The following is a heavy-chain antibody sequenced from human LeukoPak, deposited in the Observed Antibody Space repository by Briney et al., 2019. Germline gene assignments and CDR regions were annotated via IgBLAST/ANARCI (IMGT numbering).Heavy chain of an antibody. D-gene: IGHD3-16*02. Sequence: SETLSLTCTVSGGSISSSKYYWGWIRQPPGKGLEWIGTIFNSGSTHYNPSLKSRVTISVDTSKNQFSLKLSSVTAADTAVYYCARHRDDYVWGRYRGNLFDPWGQGTLVTVSS. V-gene: IGHV4-39*01. CDR1: GGSISSSKYY. J-gene: IGHJ5*02. CDR2: IFNSGST. CDR3: ARHRDDYVWGRYRGNLFDP.